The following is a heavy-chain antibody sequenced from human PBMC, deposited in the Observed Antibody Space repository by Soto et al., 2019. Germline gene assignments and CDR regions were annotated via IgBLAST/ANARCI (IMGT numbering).Heavy chain of an antibody. V-gene: IGHV3-23*01. D-gene: IGHD4-17*01. CDR1: GFTFSSYA. CDR3: AKDIYGDYYFDY. J-gene: IGHJ4*02. CDR2: ISGSGGST. Sequence: EVQLLEAGGGLVQPGGSLRLSCAASGFTFSSYAMSWVRQAPGKGLEWVSAISGSGGSTYYADSVKGRFTISRDNSKNTLYLQMNSLRAEDTAVYYCAKDIYGDYYFDYWGQGTLVTVSS.